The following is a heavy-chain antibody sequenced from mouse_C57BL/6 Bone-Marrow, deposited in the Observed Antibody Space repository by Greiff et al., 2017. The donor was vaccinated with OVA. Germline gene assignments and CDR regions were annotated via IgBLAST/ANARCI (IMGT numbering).Heavy chain of an antibody. J-gene: IGHJ4*01. Sequence: EVKLMESGGGLVQPGGSMKLSCAASGFTFSDAWMDWVRQSPEKGLEWVAEIRNKANNHATYYAESVKGRFTISRDDSKSSVYLQMNSLRAEDTGIYYCTRPEGYYVPYAMDYWGQGTSVTVSS. CDR3: TRPEGYYVPYAMDY. D-gene: IGHD2-3*01. CDR1: GFTFSDAW. CDR2: IRNKANNHAT. V-gene: IGHV6-6*01.